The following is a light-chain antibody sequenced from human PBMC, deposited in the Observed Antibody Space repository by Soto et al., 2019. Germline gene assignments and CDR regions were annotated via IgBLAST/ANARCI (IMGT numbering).Light chain of an antibody. CDR3: QTWGSGIVV. J-gene: IGLJ2*01. CDR1: SGHSNYA. Sequence: QAVVTQSPSASASLGASVKLTCTLSSGHSNYAIAWHQQQSEKGPRYLMKLNSDGSHSKGDGIPDRFSGSSSGAERYLTISSLQSEDEADYYCQTWGSGIVVFGRGTKLTVL. CDR2: LNSDGSH. V-gene: IGLV4-69*01.